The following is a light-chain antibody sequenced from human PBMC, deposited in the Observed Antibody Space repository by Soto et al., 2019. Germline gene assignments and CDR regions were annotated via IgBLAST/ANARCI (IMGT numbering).Light chain of an antibody. CDR1: QSFSTW. Sequence: DIQMTQSPSTLSASVGDRVTITCRASQSFSTWLAWYQQKPGKAPKLLIYDASNLEGGVPSRFSGSGSGTEFTLAINSLQHDDFATYYCQQYYHYPRTFGGGTTVEIK. CDR2: DAS. J-gene: IGKJ4*01. V-gene: IGKV1-5*01. CDR3: QQYYHYPRT.